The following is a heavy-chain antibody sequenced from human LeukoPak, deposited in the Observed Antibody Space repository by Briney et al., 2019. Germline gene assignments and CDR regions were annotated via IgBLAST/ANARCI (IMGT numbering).Heavy chain of an antibody. J-gene: IGHJ3*02. D-gene: IGHD6-6*01. CDR3: ARDARLDAFDI. V-gene: IGHV3-21*01. CDR1: GFTFSSYS. Sequence: GGSLRLSCAASGFTFSSYSMNWVRQAPGKGLEWVSSISSSSSYIYYADSVEGRFTISRDNAKNSLYLQMNSLRAEDTAVYYCARDARLDAFDIWGQGTMVTVSS. CDR2: ISSSSSYI.